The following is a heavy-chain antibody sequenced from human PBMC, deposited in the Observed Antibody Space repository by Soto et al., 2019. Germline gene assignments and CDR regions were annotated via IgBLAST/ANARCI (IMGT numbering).Heavy chain of an antibody. CDR3: AKDQARDNAIFGVVPENWLDP. Sequence: PGGSLRLSCTASGFTFSSYAMSWVRQAPGQGLEWVSAISGSGGSTYYADSVKGRFTISRDNSKNTLYLQMNSLRAEDTAVYYCAKDQARDNAIFGVVPENWLDPWGQGTLVTFSS. CDR2: ISGSGGST. D-gene: IGHD3-3*01. J-gene: IGHJ5*02. V-gene: IGHV3-23*01. CDR1: GFTFSSYA.